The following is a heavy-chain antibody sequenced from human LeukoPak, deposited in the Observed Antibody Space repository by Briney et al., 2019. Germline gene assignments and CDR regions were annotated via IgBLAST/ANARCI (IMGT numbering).Heavy chain of an antibody. J-gene: IGHJ4*02. CDR1: GFTFSSYA. CDR2: ISGSGGST. Sequence: PVGSLRLSCAASGFTFSSYAMSWVRQAPGKGLEWVSAISGSGGSTYYADSVKGRFTISRDNSKNTLYLQMKSLRAEDTDVYSCAKRKGRQQLIYYFDYWGQGTLVTVSS. D-gene: IGHD6-13*01. V-gene: IGHV3-23*01. CDR3: AKRKGRQQLIYYFDY.